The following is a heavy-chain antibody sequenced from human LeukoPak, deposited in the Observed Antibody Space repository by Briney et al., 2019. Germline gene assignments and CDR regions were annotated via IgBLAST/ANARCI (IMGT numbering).Heavy chain of an antibody. Sequence: GGSLRLSCAASGFAFSSYAMSWVRQAPGQGLEWVSTISGNSGGTYYADSVKGRFTISRDNSKNTLYLQMNSLRAEDTAIYYCAKILGYCSGGSCPYAFDIWGQGTMVTVSS. V-gene: IGHV3-23*01. J-gene: IGHJ3*02. CDR3: AKILGYCSGGSCPYAFDI. CDR2: ISGNSGGT. D-gene: IGHD2-15*01. CDR1: GFAFSSYA.